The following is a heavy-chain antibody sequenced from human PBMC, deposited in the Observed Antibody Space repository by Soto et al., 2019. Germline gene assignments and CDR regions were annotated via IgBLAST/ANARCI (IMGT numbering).Heavy chain of an antibody. CDR2: ISWNSRNI. D-gene: IGHD3-10*01. J-gene: IGHJ6*02. V-gene: IGHV3-9*01. CDR3: AKDIARYQLVLITEGMDV. CDR1: GFSFEDYG. Sequence: GGSLRLSCAASGFSFEDYGMHWVRQAPGKGLEWVSSISWNSRNIAYADSVKGRFTVSRDNAKNSLYLQINSLRPEDTALYYCAKDIARYQLVLITEGMDVWGQGTTVTVSS.